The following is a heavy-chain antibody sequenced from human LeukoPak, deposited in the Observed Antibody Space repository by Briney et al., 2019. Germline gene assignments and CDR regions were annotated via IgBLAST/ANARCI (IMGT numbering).Heavy chain of an antibody. CDR1: GFTFSSYE. CDR2: ISSSGSTI. Sequence: GGSLRLSCAASGFTFSSYEMNWVRQAPGKGLEWVSYISSSGSTIYYADSVKGRFTVSRDNAKNSLYLQMNSLRAEDTAVYYCARALGIAGDYWGQGTLVTVSS. J-gene: IGHJ4*02. V-gene: IGHV3-48*03. CDR3: ARALGIAGDY.